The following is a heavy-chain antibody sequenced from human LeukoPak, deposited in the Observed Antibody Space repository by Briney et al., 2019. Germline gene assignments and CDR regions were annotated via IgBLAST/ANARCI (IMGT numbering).Heavy chain of an antibody. D-gene: IGHD3-3*01. CDR3: ARGIEEWLYLYY. CDR1: GFTFAPYW. V-gene: IGHV3-7*04. J-gene: IGHJ4*02. Sequence: PGGSLRLSCAASGFTFAPYWMTWVRQAAGEGLEYVATMNRDGSEKYYVDSVKGRFTISRDNSKNSLYLQMDSLRAEDTAVYYCARGIEEWLYLYYWGQGALVTVAS. CDR2: MNRDGSEK.